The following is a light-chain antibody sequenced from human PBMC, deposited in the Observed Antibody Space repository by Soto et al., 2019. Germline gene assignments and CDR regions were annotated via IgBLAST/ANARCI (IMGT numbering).Light chain of an antibody. Sequence: DIQMTQSPSSLSASLGDRVTITCRTSQNIYNSLNWYQQXAGRAPXVXXYGASNLQGGVPLRFSGSGSGTDFTLTISGLQPEDSANYYCQESRSALWGTCGQGTKVDI. V-gene: IGKV1-39*01. J-gene: IGKJ1*01. CDR2: GAS. CDR3: QESRSALWGT. CDR1: QNIYNS.